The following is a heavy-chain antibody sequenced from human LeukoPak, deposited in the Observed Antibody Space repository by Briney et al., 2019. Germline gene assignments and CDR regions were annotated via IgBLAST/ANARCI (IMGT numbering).Heavy chain of an antibody. CDR2: ISGSGGNT. D-gene: IGHD6-19*01. CDR1: GFTFSSYG. V-gene: IGHV3-23*01. J-gene: IGHJ4*02. Sequence: GGSLRLSCVASGFTFSSYGMSWVRQAPGKGLEWVPTISGSGGNTYYADSVKGRFSISRDNSKNTLYLQMNSLRAEDTAVYYCAKRRMAVAGTDFDYWGQGTLVTVSS. CDR3: AKRRMAVAGTDFDY.